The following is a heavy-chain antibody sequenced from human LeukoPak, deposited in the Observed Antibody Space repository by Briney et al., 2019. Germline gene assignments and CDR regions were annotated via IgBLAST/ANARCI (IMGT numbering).Heavy chain of an antibody. D-gene: IGHD3-22*01. CDR2: IYTSGST. J-gene: IGHJ3*02. CDR3: ARARGYYDRDAFDI. V-gene: IGHV4-61*02. Sequence: PSETLSLTCTVSGGSISSGRYYWSWNRQPAGKGLEWIGRIYTSGSTNYNPSLKSRVTISVDTSKNQFSLKLSSVTAADTAVYYCARARGYYDRDAFDIWGQGTLVTVSS. CDR1: GGSISSGRYY.